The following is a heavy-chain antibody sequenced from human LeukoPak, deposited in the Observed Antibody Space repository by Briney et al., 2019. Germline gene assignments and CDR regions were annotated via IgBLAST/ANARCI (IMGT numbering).Heavy chain of an antibody. V-gene: IGHV6-1*01. D-gene: IGHD3-10*01. CDR3: ASSRFGEPYRPYKAAFDI. CDR2: TYYRSKWYN. CDR1: GDSVSSNSAA. J-gene: IGHJ3*02. Sequence: SQTLSLTCAISGDSVSSNSAAWNWIRQSPSRGLEWLGRTYYRSKWYNDYAVSVKSRITINPDTSKNQFSLQLNSVTPEDPAVYYCASSRFGEPYRPYKAAFDIWGQGTMVTVSS.